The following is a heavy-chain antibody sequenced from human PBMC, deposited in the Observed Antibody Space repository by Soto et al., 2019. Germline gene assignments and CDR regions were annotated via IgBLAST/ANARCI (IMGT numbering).Heavy chain of an antibody. CDR3: ARLGSLYYGMDV. J-gene: IGHJ6*02. Sequence: ASVKVSCKASGYTFTSYAMHWVRQAPGQRLEWMGWINAGNGNTKYSQKFQGRVTITRDTSASTAYMELSSLRSEDTAVYYCARLGSLYYGMDVWGQGTTVTVSS. CDR1: GYTFTSYA. V-gene: IGHV1-3*01. D-gene: IGHD3-16*01. CDR2: INAGNGNT.